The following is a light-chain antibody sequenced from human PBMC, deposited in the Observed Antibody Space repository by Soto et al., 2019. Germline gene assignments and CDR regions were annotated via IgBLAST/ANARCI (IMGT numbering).Light chain of an antibody. J-gene: IGKJ2*01. CDR1: QSISSW. V-gene: IGKV1-5*03. CDR3: QQYNSYMYT. Sequence: DIQMTQSPSTLSASVGDRVTIACRASQSISSWLAWYQQKPGKSPKLLIYTASSVESGVPSRFSGSGSGTEFTLTISSLQPDDFATYYCQQYNSYMYTFGQGTKLEIK. CDR2: TAS.